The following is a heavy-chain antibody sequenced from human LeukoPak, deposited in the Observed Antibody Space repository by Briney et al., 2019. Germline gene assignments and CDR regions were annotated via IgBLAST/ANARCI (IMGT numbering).Heavy chain of an antibody. J-gene: IGHJ4*02. V-gene: IGHV4-34*01. CDR3: ARRRYFDY. CDR2: IDHGGST. CDR1: GGSFSAYY. Sequence: SETLSLTCAVYGGSFSAYYWSWIRQPPGKGLEWIGEIDHGGSTNYNPSLTSRVTISVDTSKNQFSLKLNSVTAADTAVYYCARRRYFDYWGQGTLVTVSS.